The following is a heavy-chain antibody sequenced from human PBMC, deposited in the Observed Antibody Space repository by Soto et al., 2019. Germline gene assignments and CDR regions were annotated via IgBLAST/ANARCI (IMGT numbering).Heavy chain of an antibody. V-gene: IGHV3-23*01. J-gene: IGHJ3*01. CDR2: ISGSGGRT. D-gene: IGHD2-8*01. Sequence: GGSLRLSCAASGFTFSSYAMSWVRQAPGKGLEWVSAISGSGGRTYYEDTVKGRFTNPRDNAKNTLYLQMNILRDEDTAVYYCPKNGLIRPHAFDLWGQGTMVTVS. CDR1: GFTFSSYA. CDR3: PKNGLIRPHAFDL.